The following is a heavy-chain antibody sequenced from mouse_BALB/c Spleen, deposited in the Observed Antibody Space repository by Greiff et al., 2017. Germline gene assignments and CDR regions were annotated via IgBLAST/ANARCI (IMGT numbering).Heavy chain of an antibody. CDR2: INPSSGYT. Sequence: QVQLKQSAAELARPGASVKMSCKASGYTFTSYTMHWVNQRPGQGLEWIGYINPSSGYTEYNQKFKDKTTLTADKSSSTAYMQLSSLTSEDSAVYYCASYDGYSYFDYWGQGTTLTVSS. J-gene: IGHJ2*01. D-gene: IGHD2-3*01. CDR1: GYTFTSYT. V-gene: IGHV1-4*02. CDR3: ASYDGYSYFDY.